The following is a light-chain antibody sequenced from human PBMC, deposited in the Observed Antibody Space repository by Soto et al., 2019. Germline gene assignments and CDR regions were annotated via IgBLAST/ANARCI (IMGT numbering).Light chain of an antibody. CDR2: AAS. CDR3: QQVRSYPST. V-gene: IGKV1-13*02. Sequence: AIQLTQSPSSLSAPVGDRVTITCRASQDISSSLAWYQQKPGKAPKLLIYAASILQSGVPSGFSGSGFGTDFTLTISSLRAEDFATYFCQQVRSYPSTFGGGTKVDIK. CDR1: QDISSS. J-gene: IGKJ4*01.